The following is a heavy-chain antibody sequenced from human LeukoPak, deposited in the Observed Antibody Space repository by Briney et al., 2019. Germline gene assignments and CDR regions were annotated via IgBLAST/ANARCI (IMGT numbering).Heavy chain of an antibody. J-gene: IGHJ4*02. D-gene: IGHD3-22*01. CDR3: ARHYYDSNGYYHLDY. Sequence: GESLKISCKGSGYKFTSYWIGWVRQMPGKGLEWMGIIYPGDSDTTYSPSFQGQVTISADKSISTAYLQWSSLKASDTAMYYCARHYYDSNGYYHLDYWGQGTLVTVSS. CDR1: GYKFTSYW. CDR2: IYPGDSDT. V-gene: IGHV5-51*01.